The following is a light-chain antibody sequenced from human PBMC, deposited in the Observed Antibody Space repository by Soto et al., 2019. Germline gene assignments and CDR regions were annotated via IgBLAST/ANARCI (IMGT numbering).Light chain of an antibody. Sequence: QSVLTQPASVSGSPGQSIAVSCTGTSSVVGAYIYVSWYQHHPGKAPKLILYDVSARPSGVSDRFSGSKSGNTASLTISGLQPEDEADYYCSSYTSSSTEVFGNGTKVTVL. CDR2: DVS. CDR1: SSVVGAYIY. J-gene: IGLJ1*01. V-gene: IGLV2-14*03. CDR3: SSYTSSSTEV.